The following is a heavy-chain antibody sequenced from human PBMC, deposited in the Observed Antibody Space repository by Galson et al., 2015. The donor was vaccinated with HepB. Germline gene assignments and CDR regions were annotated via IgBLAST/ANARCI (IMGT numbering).Heavy chain of an antibody. V-gene: IGHV1-8*01. CDR1: GYTFISYD. CDR2: MNPHSGNT. CDR3: ARRTPGGYYYYGMDV. J-gene: IGHJ6*02. Sequence: SVKVSCKATGYTFISYDISWVRQATGQGLEWMGWMNPHSGNTGFAQKFQGRVTMTRNTSISTAYMKLTSLRSEDTAVYYCARRTPGGYYYYGMDVWGQGTTVTVSS.